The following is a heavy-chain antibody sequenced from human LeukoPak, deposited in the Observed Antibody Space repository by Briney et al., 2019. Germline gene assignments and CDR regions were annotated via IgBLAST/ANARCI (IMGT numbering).Heavy chain of an antibody. CDR2: IIPIFGTA. CDR1: GGTFSSYA. Sequence: SVKVSCKASGGTFSSYAISWVRQAHGQGLEWMGGIIPIFGTANYAQKFQGRVTITADESTSTAYMELSSLRSEDTAVYYCARGDIVVVPAAIRLAYYYGMDVWGQGTTVTVSS. V-gene: IGHV1-69*13. CDR3: ARGDIVVVPAAIRLAYYYGMDV. D-gene: IGHD2-2*02. J-gene: IGHJ6*02.